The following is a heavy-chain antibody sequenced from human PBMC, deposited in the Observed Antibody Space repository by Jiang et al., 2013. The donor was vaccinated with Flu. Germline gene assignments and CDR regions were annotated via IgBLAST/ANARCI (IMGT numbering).Heavy chain of an antibody. Sequence: ESLKISCKGSGYSFTSHWIGWVRQMPGKGLEWMGIIYPGDSDTRYSPSFQGQVTISADKSISTAYLQWSSLKASDTAMYYCARLKYCSSTSCPYYFDYWGQGTLVTVSS. CDR3: ARLKYCSSTSCPYYFDY. J-gene: IGHJ4*02. CDR2: IYPGDSDT. V-gene: IGHV5-51*01. CDR1: GYSFTSHW. D-gene: IGHD2-2*01.